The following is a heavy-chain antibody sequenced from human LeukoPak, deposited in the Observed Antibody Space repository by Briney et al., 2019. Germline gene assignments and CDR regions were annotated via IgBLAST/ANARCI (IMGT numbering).Heavy chain of an antibody. CDR2: ISGSGGST. J-gene: IGHJ4*02. Sequence: GGSLRLSCAASGFTYSSYAMSWVRQAPGKGLEWVSAISGSGGSTYYADSVKGRFTISRDNSKNTLYLQMNSLRAEDTAVYYCASDNYGDYYFDYWGQGTLVTVSS. CDR3: ASDNYGDYYFDY. CDR1: GFTYSSYA. D-gene: IGHD4-17*01. V-gene: IGHV3-23*01.